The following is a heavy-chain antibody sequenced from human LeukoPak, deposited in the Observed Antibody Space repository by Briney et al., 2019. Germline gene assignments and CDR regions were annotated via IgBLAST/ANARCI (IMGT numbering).Heavy chain of an antibody. Sequence: SETLSLTCTVSGGSISSYYWSWIRQPAGKGLEWIGRIYTSGSTNYNPSLKSRVTVSVDTSKNQFSLRLDSVTAADTAVYYCARHIPLQWPFDHWGQGTLVTVSS. CDR3: ARHIPLQWPFDH. D-gene: IGHD6-19*01. V-gene: IGHV4-4*07. CDR2: IYTSGST. CDR1: GGSISSYY. J-gene: IGHJ4*02.